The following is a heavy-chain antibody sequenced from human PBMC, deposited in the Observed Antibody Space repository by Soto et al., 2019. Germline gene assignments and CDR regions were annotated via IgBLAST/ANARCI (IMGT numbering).Heavy chain of an antibody. V-gene: IGHV5-51*01. CDR3: ARLDLAYCGGGSCYPGAFDI. Sequence: GESLKISCNGSGYSFTIDCIGLVLQMPGKGLEWMGIIYPGDSDTIYSPSFQGQVTISADKSISTAYLQWSSLKASDTAMYYCARLDLAYCGGGSCYPGAFDIWGQGTMVTVSS. J-gene: IGHJ3*02. CDR1: GYSFTIDC. CDR2: IYPGDSDT. D-gene: IGHD2-15*01.